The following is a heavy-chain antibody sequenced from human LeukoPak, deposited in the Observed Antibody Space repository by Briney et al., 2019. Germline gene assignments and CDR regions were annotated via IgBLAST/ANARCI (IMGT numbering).Heavy chain of an antibody. Sequence: SETLSLTCTVSGGSISSYYWSWIRQPAGKGLQWIGRIYTSGSTNYNLSLKSRVTMSVDTSKNQFSLKLSSVTAADTAVYYCARDEAYYDSSGYFPYYWGQGTLVTVSS. V-gene: IGHV4-4*07. CDR3: ARDEAYYDSSGYFPYY. CDR2: IYTSGST. D-gene: IGHD3-22*01. CDR1: GGSISSYY. J-gene: IGHJ4*02.